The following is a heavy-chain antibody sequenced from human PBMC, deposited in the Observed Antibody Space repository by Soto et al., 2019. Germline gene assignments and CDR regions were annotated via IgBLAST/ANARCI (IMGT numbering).Heavy chain of an antibody. Sequence: SETLSLTCTVSGGSISSYYWSWIRQPPGKGLEWIGYIYYSGSTNYNPSLKSRVTISVDTSKNQFSLKLSSVAAADTAVYYCARAPVGGSGSYYMKYYYYGMDVWGQGTTVTVSS. J-gene: IGHJ6*02. CDR1: GGSISSYY. CDR3: ARAPVGGSGSYYMKYYYYGMDV. V-gene: IGHV4-59*01. CDR2: IYYSGST. D-gene: IGHD3-10*01.